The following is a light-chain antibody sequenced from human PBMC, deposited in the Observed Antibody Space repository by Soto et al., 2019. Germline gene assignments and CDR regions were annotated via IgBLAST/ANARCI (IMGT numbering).Light chain of an antibody. CDR3: QQYYRPWT. J-gene: IGKJ1*01. V-gene: IGKV4-1*01. Sequence: DIVMTQSPDSLAVSLGERATINCKSSQSVLYSSNNKNYLAWYQQKPGQPPKLLIYWASTRESGVPDRFSGSGSGTDFTXXXSRLQAEDVXVYYCQQYYRPWTFGQGTKVEIK. CDR1: QSVLYSSNNKNY. CDR2: WAS.